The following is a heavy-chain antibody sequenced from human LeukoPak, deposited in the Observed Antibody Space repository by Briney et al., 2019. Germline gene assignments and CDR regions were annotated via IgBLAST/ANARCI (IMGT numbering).Heavy chain of an antibody. CDR3: ARIVVVPAADYYYYGMDV. CDR1: GYTFTGYY. J-gene: IGHJ6*02. CDR2: INPNSGGT. Sequence: ASVKVSCKASGYTFTGYYMHWVRQAPGQGLEWMGWINPNSGGTNYAQKCQGRVTMTRDTSISTAYMELSRLRSDDTAVYYCARIVVVPAADYYYYGMDVWGQGTTVTVSS. D-gene: IGHD2-2*01. V-gene: IGHV1-2*02.